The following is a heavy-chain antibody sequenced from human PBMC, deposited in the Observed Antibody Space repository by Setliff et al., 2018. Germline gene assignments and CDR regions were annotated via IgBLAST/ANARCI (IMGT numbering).Heavy chain of an antibody. CDR3: ARVRGYSSSSRDFYYHNMEV. D-gene: IGHD6-6*01. V-gene: IGHV4-61*09. Sequence: PSETLSLTCTVSGDPMSSRRYYWAWIRQPAGKGLEWIGQIYTSWSTNYNPSLKSRVTISLDTSNNQFSLSLSSVTAADTAVYYCARVRGYSSSSRDFYYHNMEVWGKGTTVTVSS. CDR1: GDPMSSRRYY. CDR2: IYTSWST. J-gene: IGHJ6*03.